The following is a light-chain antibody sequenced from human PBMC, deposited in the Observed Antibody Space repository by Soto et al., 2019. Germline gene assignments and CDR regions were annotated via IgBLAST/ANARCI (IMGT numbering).Light chain of an antibody. CDR3: QQRSNWPRGT. CDR2: DAS. Sequence: EIVLTQSPATLSLSPGERATLSCRASQSVSSYLAWYQQKPGQAPRLLIYDASNRATGIPARFSGSGSGTDFTIIISSLETEDFAVYYCQQRSNWPRGTFGQGKKLEIK. CDR1: QSVSSY. J-gene: IGKJ2*02. V-gene: IGKV3-11*01.